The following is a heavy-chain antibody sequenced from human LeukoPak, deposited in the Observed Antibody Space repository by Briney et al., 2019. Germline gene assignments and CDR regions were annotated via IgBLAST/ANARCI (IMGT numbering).Heavy chain of an antibody. D-gene: IGHD3-9*01. CDR2: ISSSSSYT. Sequence: PGGSLRLSCAASGFTFSDYYMSWIRQAPGKGLEWVSYISSSSSYTNYADSVKGRFTISRDNAKNSLYLQMNSLRAEDTAVNYCARDGLYYDILTGYYRTYYYGMDVWGQGTTVTVSS. CDR1: GFTFSDYY. V-gene: IGHV3-11*06. J-gene: IGHJ6*02. CDR3: ARDGLYYDILTGYYRTYYYGMDV.